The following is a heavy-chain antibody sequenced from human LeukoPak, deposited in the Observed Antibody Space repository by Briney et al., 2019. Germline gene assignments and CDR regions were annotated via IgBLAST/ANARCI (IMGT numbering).Heavy chain of an antibody. V-gene: IGHV3-73*01. CDR3: TRRHPAMVNYGMDV. CDR2: IRSKANSYAT. D-gene: IGHD5-18*01. J-gene: IGHJ6*02. Sequence: PGGSLRLSCAASGFTFSGSAMHWIRQAPGKGLEWVVRIRSKANSYATAYAASVKGRFTISSDDSKNTAYLQMDSLKTEDTAVYYCTRRHPAMVNYGMDVWGQGTTVTVSS. CDR1: GFTFSGSA.